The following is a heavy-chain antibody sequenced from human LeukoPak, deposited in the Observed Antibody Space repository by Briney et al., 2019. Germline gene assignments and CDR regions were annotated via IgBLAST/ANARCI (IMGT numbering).Heavy chain of an antibody. CDR3: AQMVPCDY. Sequence: GGSLRLSCAASGFTFSRYWMTWVRQAPGKGLEWVANIKQDGREKYYVDSVKGRFTISRDNAKNSLYLQMNSLIAEDTAVYYCAQMVPCDYWGQGTLVTVSS. V-gene: IGHV3-7*01. CDR2: IKQDGREK. J-gene: IGHJ4*02. CDR1: GFTFSRYW. D-gene: IGHD2-8*01.